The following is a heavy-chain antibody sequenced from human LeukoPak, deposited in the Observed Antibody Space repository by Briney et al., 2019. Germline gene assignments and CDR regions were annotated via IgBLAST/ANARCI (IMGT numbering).Heavy chain of an antibody. CDR2: IYYIGST. Sequence: SETLSLTCTVSGGSITSYYWSWIRQPPGKGLEWLGYIYYIGSTNYNPSLKSRVTISVDTSKNQFSLKLSSVTAADTAVYYCARSVVTLYWYFDLWGRGTLVTVSS. D-gene: IGHD4-23*01. V-gene: IGHV4-59*01. CDR3: ARSVVTLYWYFDL. J-gene: IGHJ2*01. CDR1: GGSITSYY.